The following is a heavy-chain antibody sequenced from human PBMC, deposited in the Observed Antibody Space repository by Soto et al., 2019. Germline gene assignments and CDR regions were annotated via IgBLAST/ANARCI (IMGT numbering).Heavy chain of an antibody. J-gene: IGHJ4*02. CDR2: IYYSGST. D-gene: IGHD6-19*01. Sequence: SETLSLTCTVSGGSISSGGYYWSWIRQHPGKGLEWIGYIYYSGSTYYNPSLKSRVTISVDTSKNQFSLKLSSVTAADTAVYYCARDGYSSGWDRRPIIYWGQGTLVTVSS. V-gene: IGHV4-31*03. CDR1: GGSISSGGYY. CDR3: ARDGYSSGWDRRPIIY.